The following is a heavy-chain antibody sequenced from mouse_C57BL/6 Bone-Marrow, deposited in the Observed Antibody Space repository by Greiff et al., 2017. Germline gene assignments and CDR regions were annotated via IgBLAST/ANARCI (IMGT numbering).Heavy chain of an antibody. CDR3: AGLGTTVPYYAMDY. CDR2: IDPSDSYT. J-gene: IGHJ4*01. D-gene: IGHD1-1*01. CDR1: GYTFTSYW. V-gene: IGHV1-69*01. Sequence: VQLQQPGAELVMPGASVQLSCKASGYTFTSYWMHWVKQRPGQGLEWIGEIDPSDSYTNYNPKFKGKSTLTVYKSSSTAYMQLSSLTSEDSAVFYCAGLGTTVPYYAMDYWGQGTSVTVSS.